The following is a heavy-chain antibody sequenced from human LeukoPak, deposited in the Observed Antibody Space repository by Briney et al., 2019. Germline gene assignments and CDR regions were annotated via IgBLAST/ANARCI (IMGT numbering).Heavy chain of an antibody. V-gene: IGHV3-21*01. CDR3: ARDYRGTIFGVVRDAFDI. J-gene: IGHJ3*02. CDR2: ISSSSSYI. D-gene: IGHD3-3*01. Sequence: PGGSLRLSCAASGFTLSSDSMNWVRQAPGKGLEWVSSISSSSSYIYYAASVKGRFTISRDNDKNSLYLQMNSLRAEDTAVYYCARDYRGTIFGVVRDAFDIWGQGTMVTVSS. CDR1: GFTLSSDS.